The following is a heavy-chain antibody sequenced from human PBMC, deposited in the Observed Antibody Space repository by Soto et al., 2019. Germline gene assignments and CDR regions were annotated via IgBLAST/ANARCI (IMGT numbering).Heavy chain of an antibody. V-gene: IGHV1-46*01. Sequence: GASVKVSCKASGYTFTSYYMHWVRQAPGQGLEWMGIINPSGGSTSYAQKFQGRVTMTRDTSTSTVYMELSSLRSEDTAVYYCARETRGAYYRDAFDIWGQGTMVTVSS. D-gene: IGHD3-10*01. CDR1: GYTFTSYY. CDR2: INPSGGST. CDR3: ARETRGAYYRDAFDI. J-gene: IGHJ3*02.